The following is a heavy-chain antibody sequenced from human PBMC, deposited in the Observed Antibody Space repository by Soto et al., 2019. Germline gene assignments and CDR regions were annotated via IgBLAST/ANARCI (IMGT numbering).Heavy chain of an antibody. Sequence: QVQLVESGGGLVKPGGSLRLSCAASGFTFSDYYMTWIRQAPGKGLEWLSYITYNGDTIYYADCVKGRFTISRDNAHNSLYLEMNSLRAEDTAIYYCARLRPTNTGGTFDIWGQGTIVTFSS. J-gene: IGHJ3*02. CDR3: ARLRPTNTGGTFDI. D-gene: IGHD3-16*01. CDR1: GFTFSDYY. V-gene: IGHV3-11*01. CDR2: ITYNGDTI.